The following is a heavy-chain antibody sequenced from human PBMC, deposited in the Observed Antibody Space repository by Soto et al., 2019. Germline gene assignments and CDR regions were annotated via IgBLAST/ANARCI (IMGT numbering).Heavy chain of an antibody. CDR3: ATIGIVGATSVDY. CDR2: ISTSGST. J-gene: IGHJ4*02. CDR1: GGSVSSSSYY. Sequence: SETLSLTCTVSGGSVSSSSYYWGWIRQPPGKGLEWIGYISTSGSTNHDPSLKSRVTVSVDTSKNQFSLELSSVTAADTAVYYCATIGIVGATSVDYWGQGTLVTVSS. D-gene: IGHD1-26*01. V-gene: IGHV4-61*01.